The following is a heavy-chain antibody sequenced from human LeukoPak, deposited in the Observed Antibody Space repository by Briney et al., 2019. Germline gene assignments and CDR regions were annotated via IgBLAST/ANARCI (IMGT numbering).Heavy chain of an antibody. CDR1: GFTFDDYA. CDR3: ARAPPSSGSPNDY. V-gene: IGHV3-9*01. Sequence: GRSLRFSCAASGFTFDDYAMHWVRQAPGKGLEWVSGISWNSGSIGYADSVKGRFTISRDNAKNSLYLQMNSLRAEDTAVYYCARAPPSSGSPNDYWGQGTLVTVSS. D-gene: IGHD3-10*01. CDR2: ISWNSGSI. J-gene: IGHJ4*02.